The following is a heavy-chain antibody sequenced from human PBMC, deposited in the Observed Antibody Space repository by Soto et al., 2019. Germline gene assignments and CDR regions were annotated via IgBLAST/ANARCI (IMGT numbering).Heavy chain of an antibody. CDR1: GGTFSSYA. D-gene: IGHD3-22*01. CDR2: IIPIFGTA. J-gene: IGHJ3*02. Sequence: SVKVSCKASGGTFSSYAISWVRQAAGQGLEWMGGIIPIFGTANYAQKFQGRVTITADESTSTAYMELSSLRSADTAVYYCARAPYDSSGYYYGVIWGQGTMVTVSS. CDR3: ARAPYDSSGYYYGVI. V-gene: IGHV1-69*13.